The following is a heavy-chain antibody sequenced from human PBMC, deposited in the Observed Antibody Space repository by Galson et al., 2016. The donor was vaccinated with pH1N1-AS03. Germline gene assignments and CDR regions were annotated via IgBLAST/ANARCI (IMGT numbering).Heavy chain of an antibody. D-gene: IGHD6-19*01. J-gene: IGHJ4*02. Sequence: SLRLSCAVSGFTFGDYYMTWVRQTPGKGLEWISYISSSGSTKYHADSVEGRFTISRDNAKNSLFLQMNYLTAEDTAIYYCARAKGSGWPNKHYFDSWGTGTLVIVSS. CDR3: ARAKGSGWPNKHYFDS. CDR2: ISSSGSTK. V-gene: IGHV3-11*01. CDR1: GFTFGDYY.